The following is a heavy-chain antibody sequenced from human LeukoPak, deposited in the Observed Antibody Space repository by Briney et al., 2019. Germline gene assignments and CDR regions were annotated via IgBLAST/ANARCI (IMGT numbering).Heavy chain of an antibody. CDR1: GFTFSRYA. J-gene: IGHJ4*02. CDR2: ISGGGDNT. V-gene: IGHV3-23*01. Sequence: GGSLRLSCAASGFTFSRYAMSWVRQAPGKGLEWVSAISGGGDNTYYADSVRGRFTISRDNSKNTLFLQMNSLRAEDTAIYYCAKEAFFDYWGQGTLVTVSS. CDR3: AKEAFFDY.